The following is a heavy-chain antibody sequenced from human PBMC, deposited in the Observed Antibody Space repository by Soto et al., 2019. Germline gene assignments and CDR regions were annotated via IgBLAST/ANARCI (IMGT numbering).Heavy chain of an antibody. V-gene: IGHV4-59*08. CDR1: GGSVSNYY. CDR3: ARKTEGLTEQHYMDV. J-gene: IGHJ6*03. CDR2: VFSSGTT. D-gene: IGHD6-13*01. Sequence: SETLSLTCTVSGGSVSNYYWTWIRQPPGKGLEWIGYVFSSGTTNYSPSLKSRFTISVDTSKNQFSLRLSSVAAADTAMYFCARKTEGLTEQHYMDVCGKVTTVTVSS.